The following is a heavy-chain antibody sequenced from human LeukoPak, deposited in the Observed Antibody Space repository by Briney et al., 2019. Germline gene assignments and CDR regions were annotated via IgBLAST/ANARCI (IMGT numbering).Heavy chain of an antibody. CDR1: GGSISSYY. D-gene: IGHD3-16*01. J-gene: IGHJ3*02. Sequence: PSETLSLTCTVSGGSISSYYWSWIRQPPGKGLEWIGYIYYSGSTNYNPSLKSRVTISVDTSKNQFSLKLSSVTAADTAVYYCARDRLLTTAFARVRAFDIWGQGTMVTVSS. CDR2: IYYSGST. CDR3: ARDRLLTTAFARVRAFDI. V-gene: IGHV4-59*01.